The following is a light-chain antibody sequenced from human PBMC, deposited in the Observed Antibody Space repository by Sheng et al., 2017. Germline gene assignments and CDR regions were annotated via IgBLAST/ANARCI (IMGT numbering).Light chain of an antibody. V-gene: IGKV3-11*01. J-gene: IGKJ3*01. CDR3: QQRGNWPPRT. CDR1: QTISTY. CDR2: DAS. Sequence: VLTQSPATLSLSPGETATLSCRASQTISTYLAWYQQKPGXAPRLLIFDASNRASGIPARFSGSGYGTHFTLTITNLEPEDFAVYYCQQRGNWPPRTFGPGTKVDFK.